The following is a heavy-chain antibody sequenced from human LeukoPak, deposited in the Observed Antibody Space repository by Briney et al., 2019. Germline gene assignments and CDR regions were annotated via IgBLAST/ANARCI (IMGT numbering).Heavy chain of an antibody. V-gene: IGHV3-74*01. D-gene: IGHD2-2*01. J-gene: IGHJ4*02. Sequence: PGGSLRLSCAASGFTFSSYWMHWVRQAPGKGLLWVSRINSDGSWTSYADSVKGRFTISKDNAKNTVYLQMNNLRAEDTAVYYCVSFYETYWGRGTLVTVSS. CDR1: GFTFSSYW. CDR3: VSFYETY. CDR2: INSDGSWT.